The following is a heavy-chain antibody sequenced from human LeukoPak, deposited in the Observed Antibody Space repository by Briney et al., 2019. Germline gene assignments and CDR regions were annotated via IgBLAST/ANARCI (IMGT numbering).Heavy chain of an antibody. Sequence: GGSLRLSCAASGFTFSSYEMNWVRQAPGKGLEWVSYISSSGSTIYYADSVKGRFTISRDNAKNSLYLQMNSLRAEDTAVYYCARVGRAVKPHDAFDIWGQGTTVTVSS. D-gene: IGHD4-17*01. CDR1: GFTFSSYE. J-gene: IGHJ3*02. CDR3: ARVGRAVKPHDAFDI. V-gene: IGHV3-48*03. CDR2: ISSSGSTI.